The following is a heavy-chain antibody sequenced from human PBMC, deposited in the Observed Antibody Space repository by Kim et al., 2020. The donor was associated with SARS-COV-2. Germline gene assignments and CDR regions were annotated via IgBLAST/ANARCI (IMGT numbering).Heavy chain of an antibody. Sequence: GGSLRLSCAASGFTFSSYGMHWVRQAPGKGLEWVAVISYDGSNKYYADSVKGRFTISRDNSKNTLYLQMNSLRAEDTAVYYCAKGGGSSWYKGWFDPWG. J-gene: IGHJ5*02. CDR1: GFTFSSYG. D-gene: IGHD6-13*01. CDR2: ISYDGSNK. CDR3: AKGGGSSWYKGWFDP. V-gene: IGHV3-30*18.